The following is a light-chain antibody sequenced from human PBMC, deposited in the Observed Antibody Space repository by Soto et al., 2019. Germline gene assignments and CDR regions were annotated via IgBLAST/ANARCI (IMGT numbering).Light chain of an antibody. CDR3: CSYAGSSNLL. J-gene: IGLJ3*02. CDR2: EGN. Sequence: QSALTQPASVSGSPGQSITISCTGTSSDVGRYNLVSWYQRHPGKAPKLIIYEGNKRPSGVSNRFSGSMSGITASLVISGLQADDEADYYCCSYAGSSNLLFGGGTKVTVL. CDR1: SSDVGRYNL. V-gene: IGLV2-23*01.